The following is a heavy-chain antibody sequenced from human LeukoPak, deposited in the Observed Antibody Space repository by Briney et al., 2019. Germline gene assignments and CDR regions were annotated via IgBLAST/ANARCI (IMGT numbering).Heavy chain of an antibody. V-gene: IGHV3-48*03. CDR2: ISSSGTTI. J-gene: IGHJ4*02. Sequence: PGGSLRLSCAASGFTFSSYEMNWVRQAPGEGLELLSYISSSGTTIHYADSVKGRFTISRDNAKNSLYLQMNSLRAEDTALYYCARGGVYWGQGTLVTVSS. CDR1: GFTFSSYE. CDR3: ARGGVY. D-gene: IGHD1-26*01.